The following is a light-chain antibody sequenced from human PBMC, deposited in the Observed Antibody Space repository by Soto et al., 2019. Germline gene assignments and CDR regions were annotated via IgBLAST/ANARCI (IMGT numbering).Light chain of an antibody. CDR1: QGISNY. V-gene: IGKV1-27*01. J-gene: IGKJ5*01. CDR2: AAS. Sequence: DIHMTQSPSSLSASVGDSVTITCRASQGISNYLAWYQQKPGKVPKLLIYAASTLQSGVPSRFSGSVSGTDCTLTISSLKHEDCSTYYCQKYNSATITFGQGTRLEIK. CDR3: QKYNSATIT.